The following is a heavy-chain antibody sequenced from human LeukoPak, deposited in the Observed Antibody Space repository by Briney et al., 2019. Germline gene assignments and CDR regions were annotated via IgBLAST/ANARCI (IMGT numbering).Heavy chain of an antibody. CDR2: IYYSGST. CDR1: GGSISSYY. D-gene: IGHD1-26*01. Sequence: SETLSLTCTVSGGSISSYYWSWIRQPPGKGLEWIGYIYYSGSTNYNPSLKSRVTISVDTSKNQFSLRLSSVTAADTAVYYCARQGSGSYHVGFDYWGQGTLVTVSS. V-gene: IGHV4-59*08. J-gene: IGHJ4*02. CDR3: ARQGSGSYHVGFDY.